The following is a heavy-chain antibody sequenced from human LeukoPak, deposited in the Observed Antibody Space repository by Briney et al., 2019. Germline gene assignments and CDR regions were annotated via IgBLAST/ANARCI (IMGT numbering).Heavy chain of an antibody. CDR3: ARDNSVGDNAWWFDP. D-gene: IGHD4-23*01. Sequence: ASVKVSCKASGYIFTDYYMRWVRQAPGQGLEWMGLINPTGGSTGYGQKFQGRVTMTRDMSTSTDYMELSSLRSEDTAIYYCARDNSVGDNAWWFDPWGQGTLVTVSS. J-gene: IGHJ5*02. V-gene: IGHV1-46*01. CDR2: INPTGGST. CDR1: GYIFTDYY.